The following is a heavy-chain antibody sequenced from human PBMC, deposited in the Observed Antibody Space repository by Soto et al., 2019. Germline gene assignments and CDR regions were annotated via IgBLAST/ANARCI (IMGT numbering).Heavy chain of an antibody. CDR1: GGSISSGDYY. D-gene: IGHD3-22*01. Sequence: QVQLQESGPGLVKPSQTLSLTCTVSGGSISSGDYYWSWIRQPPGKGLEWIGYIYYSGSTYYNPSLKSXXTXSXXTSKNQFSLKLSSVTAADTAVYYCAREGGYKTFDYWGQGTLVTVSS. J-gene: IGHJ4*02. CDR3: AREGGYKTFDY. CDR2: IYYSGST. V-gene: IGHV4-30-4*01.